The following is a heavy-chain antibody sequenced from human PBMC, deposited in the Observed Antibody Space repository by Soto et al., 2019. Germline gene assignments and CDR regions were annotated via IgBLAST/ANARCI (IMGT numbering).Heavy chain of an antibody. D-gene: IGHD4-17*01. CDR1: GFTFSSYA. V-gene: IGHV3-23*01. CDR3: AQDPQPDDDSNGSPSEYFDL. J-gene: IGHJ2*01. Sequence: EVQLLESGGGLVQPGESLRLSCAASGFTFSSYAMTWVRQAPGKGLEWVSVIGTDGTTYYADSVKGRFTISRDNSKRMLYLQRNSLTGEDITIYNCAQDPQPDDDSNGSPSEYFDLWGRGTLVTVS. CDR2: IGTDGTT.